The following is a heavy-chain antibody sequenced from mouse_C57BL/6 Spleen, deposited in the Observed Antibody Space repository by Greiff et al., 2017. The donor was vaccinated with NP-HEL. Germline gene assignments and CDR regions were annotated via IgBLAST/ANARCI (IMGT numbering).Heavy chain of an antibody. D-gene: IGHD4-1*01. J-gene: IGHJ1*03. CDR2: IYPSDSET. V-gene: IGHV1-61*01. CDR1: GYTFTSYW. Sequence: QVQLQQSGAELVRPGSSVKLSCKASGYTFTSYWMDWVKQRPGQGLEWIGNIYPSDSETHYNQKFKDKATLTVDKSSSTAYMQLSSLTSEDSAVYYCARLGRGYFDVGGTGTTVTVSS. CDR3: ARLGRGYFDV.